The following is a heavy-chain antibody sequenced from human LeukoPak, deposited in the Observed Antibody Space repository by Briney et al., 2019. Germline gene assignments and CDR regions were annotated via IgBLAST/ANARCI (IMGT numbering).Heavy chain of an antibody. V-gene: IGHV3-21*01. J-gene: IGHJ4*02. CDR2: ISGSSRYI. D-gene: IGHD3-10*01. CDR1: GFTFSSYT. CDR3: ARVGTMGWD. Sequence: GGSLRLSCAASGFTFSSYTMNWVRQAPGKGLEWVSSISGSSRYIYYADSMKGRFTISRDNAKDSLCLQMNSLRAEDTAVYYCARVGTMGWDWGQGTLVTVSS.